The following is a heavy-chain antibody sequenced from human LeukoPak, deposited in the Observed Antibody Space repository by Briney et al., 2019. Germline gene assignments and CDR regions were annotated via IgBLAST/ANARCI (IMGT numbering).Heavy chain of an antibody. Sequence: SVKVSCKASGGTFSSYTISWVRQAPGQGLEWMGRVIPILGIANYAQKFQGRVTITADKSTSTAYMELSSLRSEDTAVYYCARDLMVATRHNWFDPWGQGTLVTVSS. V-gene: IGHV1-69*04. CDR2: VIPILGIA. CDR3: ARDLMVATRHNWFDP. J-gene: IGHJ5*02. D-gene: IGHD5-12*01. CDR1: GGTFSSYT.